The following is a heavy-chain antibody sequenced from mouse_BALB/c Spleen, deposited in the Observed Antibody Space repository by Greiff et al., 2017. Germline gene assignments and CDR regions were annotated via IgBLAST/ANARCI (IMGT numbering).Heavy chain of an antibody. CDR3: ALYYYGSSYYFDY. Sequence: VQLQQSGAELVRPGALVKLSCKASGFNIKDYYMHWVKQRPEQGLEWIGWIDPENGNTIYDPKFQGKASITADTSSNTAYLQLSSLTSEDTAVYYCALYYYGSSYYFDYWGQGTTLTVSS. D-gene: IGHD1-1*01. J-gene: IGHJ2*01. V-gene: IGHV14-1*02. CDR1: GFNIKDYY. CDR2: IDPENGNT.